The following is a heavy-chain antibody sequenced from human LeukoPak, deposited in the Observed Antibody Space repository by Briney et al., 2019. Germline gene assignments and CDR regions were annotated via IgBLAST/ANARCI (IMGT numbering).Heavy chain of an antibody. CDR2: ISGSGGTT. J-gene: IGHJ4*02. CDR1: GFTFSSYA. Sequence: GGSLRLSCAASGFTFSSYAMSWVRQAPGKGLEWVSAISGSGGTTYYADSVKGRFTISRDNSKNTLYLQMNSLRAEDTAVYYCAKAYGSSGYYQLPIDFWGQGTLVTVSS. D-gene: IGHD3-22*01. V-gene: IGHV3-23*01. CDR3: AKAYGSSGYYQLPIDF.